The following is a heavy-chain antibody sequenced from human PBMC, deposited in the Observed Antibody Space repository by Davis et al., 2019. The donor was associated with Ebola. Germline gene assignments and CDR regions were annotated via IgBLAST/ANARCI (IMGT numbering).Heavy chain of an antibody. Sequence: SETLSLTCAVYGGSFSGYYWSWVRQPPGKGLEWIGFIYYSGDTNYNPSLKSRVTISVDTSKNQFSLKLSSVTAADTAVYYCARGRSAGIDYWGQGTLVTVSS. V-gene: IGHV4-34*11. CDR3: ARGRSAGIDY. CDR1: GGSFSGYY. CDR2: IYYSGDT. J-gene: IGHJ4*02.